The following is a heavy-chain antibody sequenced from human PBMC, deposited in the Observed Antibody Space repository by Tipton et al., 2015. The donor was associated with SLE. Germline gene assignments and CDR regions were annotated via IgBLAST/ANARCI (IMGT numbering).Heavy chain of an antibody. Sequence: SGFTFSSFAMHWVRQTPGKGLEWLAFIWFDGSNTNYADSVKGRFTISRDNSKDTLYLQMDGLRVEDTAVYYCARDLGLLRFLEWSPDYWGQGTLVTVSS. D-gene: IGHD3-3*01. CDR2: IWFDGSNT. CDR1: GFTFSSFA. CDR3: ARDLGLLRFLEWSPDY. V-gene: IGHV3-33*01. J-gene: IGHJ4*02.